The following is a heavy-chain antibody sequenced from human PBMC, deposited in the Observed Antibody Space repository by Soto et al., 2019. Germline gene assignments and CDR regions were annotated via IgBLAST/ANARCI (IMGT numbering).Heavy chain of an antibody. D-gene: IGHD3-22*01. CDR3: ANSPYYYDSSGYPGSDY. CDR2: ISGSGGST. Sequence: GGSLRLSCAASGFTFSSYAMSWVRQAPGKGLEWVSAISGSGGSTYCADSVKGRFTISRDNSKNTLYLQMNSLRAEDTAVYYCANSPYYYDSSGYPGSDYWGQGTLVTVSS. V-gene: IGHV3-23*01. J-gene: IGHJ4*02. CDR1: GFTFSSYA.